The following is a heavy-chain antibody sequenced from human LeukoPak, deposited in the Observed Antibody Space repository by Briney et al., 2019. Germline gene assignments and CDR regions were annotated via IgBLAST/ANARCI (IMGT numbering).Heavy chain of an antibody. Sequence: GGSLRLSCVASGFTFSSHAMSWVRQAPGKGLEWVSAISVSGGSTYYADSVRGRFAISRDNSKNTVYLQINSLRAEDTAVYYCARDRHCVNGVCHSPAGMDVWGQGTTVTVSS. CDR2: ISVSGGST. J-gene: IGHJ6*02. V-gene: IGHV3-23*01. CDR3: ARDRHCVNGVCHSPAGMDV. CDR1: GFTFSSHA. D-gene: IGHD2-8*01.